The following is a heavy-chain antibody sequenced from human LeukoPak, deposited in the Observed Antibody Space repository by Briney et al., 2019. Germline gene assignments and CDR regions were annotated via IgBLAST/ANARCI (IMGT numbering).Heavy chain of an antibody. D-gene: IGHD2-15*01. CDR2: IYYSGST. Sequence: SETLSLTCTVSGDSIRSYYWSWIRQPPGKGLEWIGSIYYSGSTNSNPSLRSRVAISVGTSKNQFSLKVTSVTAADTAVYYCARDLTPGYCGGATCSYLDFWGQGTVVTVSS. V-gene: IGHV4-59*01. CDR1: GDSIRSYY. J-gene: IGHJ4*02. CDR3: ARDLTPGYCGGATCSYLDF.